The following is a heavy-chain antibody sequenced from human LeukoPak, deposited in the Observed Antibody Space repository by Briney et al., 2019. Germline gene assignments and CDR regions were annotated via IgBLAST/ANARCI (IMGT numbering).Heavy chain of an antibody. CDR1: GFTFYDYA. CDR3: AKDIRGGYDKGGYFDY. V-gene: IGHV3-9*01. CDR2: ISWNSGSI. J-gene: IGHJ4*02. Sequence: SLRLSCAASGFTFYDYAMHWVRHAPGKGLEWVSGISWNSGSIGYADSVKGRYTISRDNAKNSLYLQMNSLTAEDTAFYYCAKDIRGGYDKGGYFDYWGQGTLVTVSS. D-gene: IGHD5-12*01.